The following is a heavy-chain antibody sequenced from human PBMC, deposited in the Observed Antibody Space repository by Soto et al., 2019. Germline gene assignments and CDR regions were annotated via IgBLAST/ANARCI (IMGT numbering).Heavy chain of an antibody. J-gene: IGHJ4*02. CDR3: ARHSGPYSSSSPVGY. V-gene: IGHV5-10-1*01. CDR2: IDPSDSYT. Sequence: GESLKISCKGSGYSFTSYWITWVRQMPGKGLEWMGWIDPSDSYTSYSPSFQGHVTISANKSVSTAYLQWSTLKASDTAMYYCARHSGPYSSSSPVGYWGQGTLVTVSS. CDR1: GYSFTSYW. D-gene: IGHD6-6*01.